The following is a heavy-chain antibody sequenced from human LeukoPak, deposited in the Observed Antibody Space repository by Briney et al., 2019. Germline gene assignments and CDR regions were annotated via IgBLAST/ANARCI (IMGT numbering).Heavy chain of an antibody. D-gene: IGHD3-3*01. CDR1: GVSISSYY. J-gene: IGHJ6*02. CDR2: IYYSGTT. CDR3: ARGNSSRDYDFWSGYSGTKFGYYYYYGMDV. Sequence: SETLSLTCTVSGVSISSYYLSWIRQPPGKGLEWIGYIYYSGTTYYNPSLKSRFTISVDTSKNQLTLKLSSVTAADTAVYYCARGNSSRDYDFWSGYSGTKFGYYYYYGMDVWGQGATVTVSS. V-gene: IGHV4-59*01.